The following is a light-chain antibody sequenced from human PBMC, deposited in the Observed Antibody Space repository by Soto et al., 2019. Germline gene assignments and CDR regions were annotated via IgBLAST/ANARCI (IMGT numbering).Light chain of an antibody. J-gene: IGKJ2*01. CDR3: QQYDYGPPGYT. CDR1: QSVSSD. V-gene: IGKV3-15*01. CDR2: GVS. Sequence: EILMTQSPATLSVSPGERVTLSCRASQSVSSDLAWYQQKPGQAPRLLIYGVSTRATGVPDRFSGSGSGTVFTLTISSLQSEDFAVYYCQQYDYGPPGYTFGQGTKLEIK.